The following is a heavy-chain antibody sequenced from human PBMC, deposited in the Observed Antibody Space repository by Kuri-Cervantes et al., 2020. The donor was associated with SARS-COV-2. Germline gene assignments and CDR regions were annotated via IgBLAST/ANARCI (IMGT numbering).Heavy chain of an antibody. D-gene: IGHD3-10*01. CDR3: AKDYMVQGAKSDY. Sequence: GGSLRLSCAASGFTVSSNYMSWVRQAPGKGLEWVSVIYSGGSTYYADSVKGRFTISRDNAKNSLYLQMNSLRAEDTALYYCAKDYMVQGAKSDYWGQGTLVTVSS. CDR1: GFTVSSNY. J-gene: IGHJ4*02. V-gene: IGHV3-53*05. CDR2: IYSGGST.